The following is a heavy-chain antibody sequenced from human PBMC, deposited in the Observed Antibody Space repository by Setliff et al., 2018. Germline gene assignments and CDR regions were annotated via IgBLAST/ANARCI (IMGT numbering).Heavy chain of an antibody. CDR1: GYSFTSYY. CDR2: ISPSGGSA. V-gene: IGHV1-46*01. J-gene: IGHJ6*03. Sequence: ASVKVSCKASGYSFTSYYIHWVRQAPGLGLEWMGIISPSGGSASYAQKFQDRVSIRTDKSTSTAYMELSSLGSEDTAVYYCARAPPNRYSGSYEYFYMDVWGKGTTVTV. D-gene: IGHD1-26*01. CDR3: ARAPPNRYSGSYEYFYMDV.